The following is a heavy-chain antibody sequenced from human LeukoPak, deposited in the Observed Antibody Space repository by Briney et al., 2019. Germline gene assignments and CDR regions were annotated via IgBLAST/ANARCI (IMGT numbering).Heavy chain of an antibody. Sequence: SETLSLTCTVSGGSVSSYYWSWIRRPPGRGLEWIAYLSHSGSSDSNPSLTSRVTTLVDTSKNQFSLKLNSMTAADTAVYYCARAGQYIADYFDYWGQGTLVTVSS. V-gene: IGHV4-59*02. CDR1: GGSVSSYY. J-gene: IGHJ4*02. D-gene: IGHD1-1*01. CDR2: LSHSGSS. CDR3: ARAGQYIADYFDY.